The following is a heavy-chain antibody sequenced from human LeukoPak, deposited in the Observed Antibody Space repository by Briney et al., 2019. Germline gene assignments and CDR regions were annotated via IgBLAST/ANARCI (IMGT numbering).Heavy chain of an antibody. Sequence: PGGSLRLSCAASGFRFIKYGIHWVRQAPGKGLEWVAVISYDGNKRYSVMGRFPISRDNSRNTLSLKMNSLRAEDTAVYYCARVEKVGAADAFDIWGQGTMVTVSS. CDR3: ARVEKVGAADAFDI. CDR1: GFRFIKYG. D-gene: IGHD1-26*01. CDR2: ISYDGNKR. J-gene: IGHJ3*02. V-gene: IGHV3-30*03.